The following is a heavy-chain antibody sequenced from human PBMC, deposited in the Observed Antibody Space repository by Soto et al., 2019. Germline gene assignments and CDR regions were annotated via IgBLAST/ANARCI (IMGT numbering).Heavy chain of an antibody. CDR3: ARDDIYDFWSGYFGGAAPYYYYYGMDV. V-gene: IGHV1-18*01. J-gene: IGHJ6*02. CDR2: ISAYNGNT. CDR1: GYTFASYG. Sequence: ASVKVSCKASGYTFASYGISWVRQAPGQGLEWLGWISAYNGNTNYAQKLQGRVTMTTDTSTSTAYMELRSLRSDDTAVYYCARDDIYDFWSGYFGGAAPYYYYYGMDVWGQGTTVTVSS. D-gene: IGHD3-3*01.